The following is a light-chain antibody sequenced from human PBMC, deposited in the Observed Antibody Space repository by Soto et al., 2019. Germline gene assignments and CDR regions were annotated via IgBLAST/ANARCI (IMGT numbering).Light chain of an antibody. CDR3: SSYAGSNNLV. CDR1: SXDVGGYNY. CDR2: EVS. J-gene: IGLJ2*01. V-gene: IGLV2-8*01. Sequence: QSALTQPPSASGSPGQSVTISCTXTSXDVGGYNYVSWYQQHPGKAPKLMIYEVSKRPSGVPDRFSGSKSGNTASLTVSGLQAEDEADYYCSSYAGSNNLVFGGGTKLTVL.